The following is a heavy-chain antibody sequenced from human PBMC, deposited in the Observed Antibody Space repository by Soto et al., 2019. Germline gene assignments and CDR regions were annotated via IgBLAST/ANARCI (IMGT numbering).Heavy chain of an antibody. D-gene: IGHD4-17*01. CDR2: ISSNGGST. CDR3: ARDGLRQYAFDI. V-gene: IGHV3-64*01. CDR1: GFTFSSYA. Sequence: EVQLVESGGGLVQPGGSLRLSCAASGFTFSSYAMHWVRQAPGKGLEYVSAISSNGGSTYYANSVKGRFTISRDNSKNTLYLQMGSLRAEDMAVYYCARDGLRQYAFDIWGQGTMATVSS. J-gene: IGHJ3*02.